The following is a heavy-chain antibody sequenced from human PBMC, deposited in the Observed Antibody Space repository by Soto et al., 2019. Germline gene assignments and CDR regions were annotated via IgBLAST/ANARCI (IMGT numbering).Heavy chain of an antibody. CDR1: GYTFTGYY. CDR2: INPNSGGT. V-gene: IGHV1-2*02. CDR3: ASKAYYYYGMDV. J-gene: IGHJ6*02. Sequence: ASVKVSCKASGYTFTGYYMHWVRQAPGQGLEWMGWINPNSGGTNYAQKFQGRVTMTRDMSISTAYMELSRLRSDDTAVYHCASKAYYYYGMDVWGQGTTVTVSS.